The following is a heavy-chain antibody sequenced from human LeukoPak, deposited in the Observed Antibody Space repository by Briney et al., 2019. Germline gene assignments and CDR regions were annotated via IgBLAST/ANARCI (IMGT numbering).Heavy chain of an antibody. V-gene: IGHV3-7*03. CDR3: AKGGGGLDY. J-gene: IGHJ4*02. CDR1: GFTFSSYW. Sequence: GGSLRLSCAASGFTFSSYWMSWVRQAPGKGLEWVANIKQDGSEKYYVDSVKGRFTISRDNSKNTLYLQMNSLRAEDTAVYYCAKGGGGLDYWGQGTLVTVP. D-gene: IGHD3-16*01. CDR2: IKQDGSEK.